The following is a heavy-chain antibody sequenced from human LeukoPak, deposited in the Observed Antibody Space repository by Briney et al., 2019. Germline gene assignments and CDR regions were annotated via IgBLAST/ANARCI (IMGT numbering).Heavy chain of an antibody. D-gene: IGHD1-14*01. V-gene: IGHV3-23*01. J-gene: IGHJ4*02. Sequence: GSLRLSCAASGFTFSNYWMHWVRQAPGKGLEWVSAISGSGGSTYYADSVKGRFTISRDNSKNTLYLQMNSLRAEDTAVYYCAKDSPDTGDYWGQGTLVTVSS. CDR1: GFTFSNYW. CDR2: ISGSGGST. CDR3: AKDSPDTGDY.